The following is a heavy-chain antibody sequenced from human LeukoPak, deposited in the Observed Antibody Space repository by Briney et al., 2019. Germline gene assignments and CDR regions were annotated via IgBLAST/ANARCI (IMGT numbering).Heavy chain of an antibody. V-gene: IGHV3-7*01. CDR3: AKAGLLWFGESWMDV. J-gene: IGHJ6*02. D-gene: IGHD3-10*01. Sequence: PGGFLRLSCAASGFIFSTYWMSWVRQAPGKGLEWVANIKEDGSESHYVDSVKGRFTISRDNAKNSLYLQMNSLRAEDTAVYFCAKAGLLWFGESWMDVWGQGTTVTVSS. CDR1: GFIFSTYW. CDR2: IKEDGSES.